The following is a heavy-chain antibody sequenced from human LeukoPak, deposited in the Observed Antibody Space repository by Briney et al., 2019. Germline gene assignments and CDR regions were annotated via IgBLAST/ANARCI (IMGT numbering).Heavy chain of an antibody. CDR3: SLSSGYDSPTDY. Sequence: GGSLRLSCAASGFTFSNYAMHWVRQAPGKGLGWVALISYDGSNKDYADSVKGRFTISRDNSKNTLYLQMNSLRAEDTAVYYCSLSSGYDSPTDYWGQGTLVTVSS. D-gene: IGHD5-12*01. J-gene: IGHJ4*02. CDR1: GFTFSNYA. V-gene: IGHV3-30*04. CDR2: ISYDGSNK.